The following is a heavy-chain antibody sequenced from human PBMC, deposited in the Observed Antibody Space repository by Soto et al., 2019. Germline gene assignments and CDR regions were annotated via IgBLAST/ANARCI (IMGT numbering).Heavy chain of an antibody. Sequence: QVQLVQSGAEVKKPGASVKVSCKASGYTFTSYGISWVRQAPGQGLEWIGGISAYNGNTNYAQKLQGRVTMNTDTSTSTAYLELRRLRSDDTAVYYCARDYFGYCRGGSCYFPLYYYYGMDVWGQGTTVTVSS. CDR1: GYTFTSYG. CDR3: ARDYFGYCRGGSCYFPLYYYYGMDV. V-gene: IGHV1-18*01. D-gene: IGHD2-15*01. CDR2: ISAYNGNT. J-gene: IGHJ6*02.